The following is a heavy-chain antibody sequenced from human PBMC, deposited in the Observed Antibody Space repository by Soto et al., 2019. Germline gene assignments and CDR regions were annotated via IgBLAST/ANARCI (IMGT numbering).Heavy chain of an antibody. CDR2: MSFDGSNE. D-gene: IGHD1-1*01. J-gene: IGHJ4*02. V-gene: IGHV3-30*18. Sequence: GGSLRLSCAASGFTFSSYGMHWVRQAPCEGLEWVASMSFDGSNEDYGDSVKGRFTISRDNSKSTLSLQMNSLRAEDTAVYYCAKDRAYRGAWNEYFEHWGQGTLVTVSS. CDR1: GFTFSSYG. CDR3: AKDRAYRGAWNEYFEH.